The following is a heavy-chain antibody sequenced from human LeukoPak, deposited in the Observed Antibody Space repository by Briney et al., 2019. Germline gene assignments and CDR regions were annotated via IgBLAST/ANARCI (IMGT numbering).Heavy chain of an antibody. CDR2: ISYDGSNK. Sequence: GGSLRLSCAASGFTFSSYAMHWFRQAPGKGLEWVAVISYDGSNKYYADSVKGRFTISRDNSKNTLYLQMNSLRAEDTAVYYCARGPFNYYDSSGYYYWGQGTLVTVSS. CDR1: GFTFSSYA. D-gene: IGHD3-22*01. J-gene: IGHJ4*02. V-gene: IGHV3-30-3*01. CDR3: ARGPFNYYDSSGYYY.